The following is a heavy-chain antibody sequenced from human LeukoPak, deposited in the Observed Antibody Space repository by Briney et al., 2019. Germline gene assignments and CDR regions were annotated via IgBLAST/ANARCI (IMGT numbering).Heavy chain of an antibody. Sequence: ASVKVSCKASGYPFTSDDINWVRQATGQGLEWMGWMNPNSGDYTVYGQTLQARVTLTRDTSTRTAYMEVDNLRSEDAAVYYCARTRRQNNGGHFAYWGQGTLVTVSS. D-gene: IGHD4-23*01. CDR1: GYPFTSDD. CDR2: MNPNSGDYT. J-gene: IGHJ4*02. CDR3: ARTRRQNNGGHFAY. V-gene: IGHV1-8*02.